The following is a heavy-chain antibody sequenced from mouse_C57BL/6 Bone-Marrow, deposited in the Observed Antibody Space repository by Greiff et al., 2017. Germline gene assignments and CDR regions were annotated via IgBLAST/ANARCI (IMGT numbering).Heavy chain of an antibody. D-gene: IGHD4-1*01. J-gene: IGHJ3*01. V-gene: IGHV1-42*01. Sequence: VQLQESGPELVKPGASVKISCKASGYSFTGYYMNWVKQSPEKSLEWIGEINPSTGGTNYNQKFKGKATLTVDKSSSTAYMQLKSLTSEDSEVYSFANWAGQGTGPWFAYWGQGTLVTVSA. CDR3: ANWAGQGTGPWFAY. CDR1: GYSFTGYY. CDR2: INPSTGGT.